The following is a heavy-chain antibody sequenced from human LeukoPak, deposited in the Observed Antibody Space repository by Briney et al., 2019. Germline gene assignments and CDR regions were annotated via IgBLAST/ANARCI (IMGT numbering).Heavy chain of an antibody. J-gene: IGHJ4*02. V-gene: IGHV1-69*06. CDR1: GGTVSSYA. D-gene: IGHD5-12*01. CDR2: INRMSGAA. CDR3: ASSYVATFDF. Sequence: SVKVSCKSSGGTVSSYAISWVRQAPGQGLEWLGGINRMSGAANYAQKFQGRVTLSVDKSTSTVYMELRSQRSDDTAVYYCASSYVATFDFWGQGTPVSVSS.